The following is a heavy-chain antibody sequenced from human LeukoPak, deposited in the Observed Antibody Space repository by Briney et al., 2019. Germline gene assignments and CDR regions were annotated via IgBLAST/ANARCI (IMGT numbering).Heavy chain of an antibody. J-gene: IGHJ4*02. V-gene: IGHV4-34*01. CDR2: INHSGST. CDR1: GGSFSGYY. Sequence: SETLSLTCAVYGGSFSGYYWSWIRQPPGKGLEWIGEINHSGSTNYNPSLKSRVTISVDTSKNQFSLKLSSVTAADTAVYYCARGRMWYSSGWYYFDYCGQGNLVTVSS. CDR3: ARGRMWYSSGWYYFDY. D-gene: IGHD6-19*01.